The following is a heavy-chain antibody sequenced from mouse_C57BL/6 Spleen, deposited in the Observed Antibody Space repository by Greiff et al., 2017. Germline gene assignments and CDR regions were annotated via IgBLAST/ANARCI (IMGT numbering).Heavy chain of an antibody. V-gene: IGHV3-6*01. Sequence: VQLKESGPGLVKPSQSLSLTCSVTGYSITSGYYWNWIRQFPGNKLEWMGYISYDGSNNYNPSLKNRISITRDTSKNQFFLKLNSVTTEDTATYYCARSTTVVAKDYAMDYWGQGTSVTVSA. CDR2: ISYDGSN. CDR1: GYSITSGYY. J-gene: IGHJ4*01. CDR3: ARSTTVVAKDYAMDY. D-gene: IGHD1-1*01.